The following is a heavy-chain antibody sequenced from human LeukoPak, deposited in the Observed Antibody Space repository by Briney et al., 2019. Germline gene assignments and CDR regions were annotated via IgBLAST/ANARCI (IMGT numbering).Heavy chain of an antibody. D-gene: IGHD6-6*01. CDR3: AGNIAARLDY. CDR2: IDHSGST. CDR1: GGSFSGYY. J-gene: IGHJ4*02. V-gene: IGHV4-34*01. Sequence: SETLSLTCAVYGGSFSGYYWSWIRQPPGKGLEWIGEIDHSGSTNYNPSLKSRVTISVDTSKNQFSLKLSSVTAADTAMYYCAGNIAARLDYWGQGTLVTVSS.